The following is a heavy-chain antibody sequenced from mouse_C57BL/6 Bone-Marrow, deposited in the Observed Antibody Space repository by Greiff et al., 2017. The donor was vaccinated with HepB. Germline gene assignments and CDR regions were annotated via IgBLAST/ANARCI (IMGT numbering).Heavy chain of an antibody. D-gene: IGHD2-1*01. J-gene: IGHJ3*01. CDR2: ISSGSSTI. CDR1: GFTFSDYG. V-gene: IGHV5-17*01. Sequence: EVQRVESGGGLVKPGGSLKLSCAASGFTFSDYGMHWVRQAPEKGLEWVAYISSGSSTIYYADTVKGRFTISRDNAKNTLFLQMTSLRSEDTAMYYCARGDGNYRFAYGGQGTLVTVSA. CDR3: ARGDGNYRFAY.